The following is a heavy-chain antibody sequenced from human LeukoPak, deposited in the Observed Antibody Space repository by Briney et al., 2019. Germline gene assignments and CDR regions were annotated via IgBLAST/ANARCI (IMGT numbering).Heavy chain of an antibody. CDR3: ATHDYGDYAYGMDV. D-gene: IGHD4-17*01. J-gene: IGHJ6*02. CDR2: IDPSDSYT. CDR1: GYSFTSYW. V-gene: IGHV5-10-1*01. Sequence: GESLKISCKGSGYSFTSYWISWVRQMPGKGLEWMGRIDPSDSYTNYSPSFQGHVTISADKSISTAYLQWSSLKASDTAMYYCATHDYGDYAYGMDVWGQGTTVTVSS.